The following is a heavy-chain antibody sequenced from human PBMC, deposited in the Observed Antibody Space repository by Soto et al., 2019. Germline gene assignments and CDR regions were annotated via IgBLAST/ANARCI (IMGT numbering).Heavy chain of an antibody. CDR2: IIPIFGTA. CDR3: AMNTYYYDSSGYLLGWFDP. Sequence: SVKVSCKASGGTFSSYAISWVRQAPGQGLEWMGGIIPIFGTANYAQKFQGRVTITADESTSTAYMELSSLRSEDTAVYYCAMNTYYYDSSGYLLGWFDPWGQGTLVTVSS. D-gene: IGHD3-22*01. V-gene: IGHV1-69*13. J-gene: IGHJ5*02. CDR1: GGTFSSYA.